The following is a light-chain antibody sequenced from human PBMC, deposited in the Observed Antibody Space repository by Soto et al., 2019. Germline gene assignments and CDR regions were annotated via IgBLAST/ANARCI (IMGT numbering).Light chain of an antibody. CDR2: DVS. Sequence: QSALTQPRSVSGSPGQSVTISCTGTSSDVGGYNYVSWYRQHPGKAPKLMIYDVSKRPSGVPDRFSGSKSGNTASLTISGLQAEDEAVYYCCSYAGSYTWVFVTGTKVTVL. CDR1: SSDVGGYNY. V-gene: IGLV2-11*01. CDR3: CSYAGSYTWV. J-gene: IGLJ1*01.